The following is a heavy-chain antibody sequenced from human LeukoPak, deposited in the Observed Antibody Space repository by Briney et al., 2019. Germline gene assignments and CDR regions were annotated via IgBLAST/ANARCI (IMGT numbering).Heavy chain of an antibody. D-gene: IGHD3-9*01. Sequence: SETLPLTCTVSGGSISSYYWSWIRQPAGKGLEWIGRIYTSGSTNYNPSLKSRVTMSVDTSKNQFSLKLSSVTAADTAVYYCARGEIYYDILTGYYKTEYFQHWGQGTLVTVSS. CDR1: GGSISSYY. CDR3: ARGEIYYDILTGYYKTEYFQH. V-gene: IGHV4-4*07. CDR2: IYTSGST. J-gene: IGHJ1*01.